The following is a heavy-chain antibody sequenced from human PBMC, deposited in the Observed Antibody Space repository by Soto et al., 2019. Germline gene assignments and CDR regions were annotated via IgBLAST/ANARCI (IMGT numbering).Heavy chain of an antibody. J-gene: IGHJ6*02. D-gene: IGHD3-16*01. CDR2: ISARSDNT. CDR1: GFTFYSYA. V-gene: IGHV3-23*01. Sequence: EVQLLASGGGLVQPVGSLRLSCAASGFTFYSYAMDWVRQAPGKGLEWVSSISARSDNTYYADSVKGRFTISRDHSKSTLYLQVNSLRAEDTAIYYCAKRGDSYYYGMNVWGQGTTVTVSS. CDR3: AKRGDSYYYGMNV.